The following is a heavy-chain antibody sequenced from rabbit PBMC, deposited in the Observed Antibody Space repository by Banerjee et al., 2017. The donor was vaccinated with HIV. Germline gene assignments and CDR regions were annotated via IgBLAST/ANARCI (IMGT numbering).Heavy chain of an antibody. CDR2: IYAGNSGST. Sequence: QSLEESGGDLVKPGASLTLTCTASGFTLSSYWMCWVRQAPGKGLEWIACIYAGNSGSTWYASWAKGRFTISKTSSTTVTLQMTSLTAADTATYFCARDGGYNYDDYRYFTLWGPGTLVTVS. V-gene: IGHV1S40*01. CDR3: ARDGGYNYDDYRYFTL. J-gene: IGHJ4*01. D-gene: IGHD2-1*01. CDR1: GFTLSSYW.